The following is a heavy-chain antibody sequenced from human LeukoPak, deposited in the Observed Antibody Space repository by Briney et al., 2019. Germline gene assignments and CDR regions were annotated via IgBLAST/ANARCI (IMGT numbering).Heavy chain of an antibody. D-gene: IGHD6-19*01. CDR2: VYNSDYT. CDR1: GVSISGYY. Sequence: SETLSLTCNVSGVSISGYYWSWIRQPPGRGLEWIGYVYNSDYTKYKPSLQGCVSIFFDTSKNQFSLILTSVTAADTAVYYCARYRTRPSGGWYDLPLDYWGQGTLVTVSS. V-gene: IGHV4-4*08. CDR3: ARYRTRPSGGWYDLPLDY. J-gene: IGHJ4*02.